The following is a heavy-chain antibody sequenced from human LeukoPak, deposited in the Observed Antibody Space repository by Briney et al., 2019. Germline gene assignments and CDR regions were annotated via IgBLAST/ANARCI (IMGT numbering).Heavy chain of an antibody. CDR3: ARDPYSGNYGNYYYYYMDV. CDR1: GFTFSSYN. Sequence: GGSLRLSCAASGFTFSSYNMNWVRQAPGKALEWVSSITSSGTYIFYADSVKGRFTISRDNAKNSLYLQMNSLGPEDTAVYYCARDPYSGNYGNYYYYYMDVWGKGTTVTISS. CDR2: ITSSGTYI. V-gene: IGHV3-21*01. D-gene: IGHD1-26*01. J-gene: IGHJ6*03.